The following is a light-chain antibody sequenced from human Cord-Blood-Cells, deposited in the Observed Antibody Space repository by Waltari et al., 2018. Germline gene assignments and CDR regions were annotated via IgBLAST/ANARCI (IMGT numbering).Light chain of an antibody. V-gene: IGLV2-14*01. Sequence: QSALTQPASVSGSPGQSITISCTGTSSDVGGYNYVSWYQQHPGKAPKLMIYDVSNRPSGVSNRSSGSKSGKTASLTISGLQAEDEADYYCSSYTSSSTLVFGGGTKLTVL. CDR1: SSDVGGYNY. CDR3: SSYTSSSTLV. J-gene: IGLJ3*02. CDR2: DVS.